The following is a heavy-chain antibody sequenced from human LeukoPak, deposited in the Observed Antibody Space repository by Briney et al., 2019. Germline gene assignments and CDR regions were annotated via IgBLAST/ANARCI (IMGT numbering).Heavy chain of an antibody. CDR3: ARDRITIIGVVITTFDY. CDR2: INPNSGGT. J-gene: IGHJ4*02. Sequence: ASVKVSCKTSGYTFTGYYMHWVRQAPGQGLEWMGWINPNSGGTNYAQKFQGRVTMTRDTSISTAYMELSRLRSDDTAVYYCARDRITIIGVVITTFDYWGQGTLVTVSS. D-gene: IGHD3-3*01. CDR1: GYTFTGYY. V-gene: IGHV1-2*02.